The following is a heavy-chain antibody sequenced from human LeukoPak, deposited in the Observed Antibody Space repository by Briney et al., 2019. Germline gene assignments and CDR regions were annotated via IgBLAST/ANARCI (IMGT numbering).Heavy chain of an antibody. V-gene: IGHV3-7*01. D-gene: IGHD6-19*01. CDR3: ARDLSFVAVADIDAFDI. Sequence: GGSLRLSCAASGFTFSSYWMSWVRQAPGKGLEWVANIKQDGSEKYYVDSVKGRFTISRDNAKNSLYLQMNSLRAEDTAVYYCARDLSFVAVADIDAFDIWGQGTMVTVSS. CDR1: GFTFSSYW. CDR2: IKQDGSEK. J-gene: IGHJ3*02.